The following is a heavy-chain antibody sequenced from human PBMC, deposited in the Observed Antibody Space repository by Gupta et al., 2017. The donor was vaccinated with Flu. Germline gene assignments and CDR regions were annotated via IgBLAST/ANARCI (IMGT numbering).Heavy chain of an antibody. D-gene: IGHD6-19*01. CDR1: GFSLSTSGMG. V-gene: IGHV2-70*13. J-gene: IGHJ4*02. Sequence: QVTLRESGPALVKPTQTLTLTCTYSGFSLSTSGMGVGWIRQPPGKALEWLALIDWGDDKYYSTARKTRLTVSEDTSKNQVVRTMTKVEPVETATYYCALNRYSSGWNRFDYWGQGTMVTVSS. CDR2: IDWGDDK. CDR3: ALNRYSSGWNRFDY.